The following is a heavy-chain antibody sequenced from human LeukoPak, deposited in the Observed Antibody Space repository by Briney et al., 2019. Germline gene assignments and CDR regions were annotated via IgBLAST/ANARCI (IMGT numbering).Heavy chain of an antibody. CDR1: GFTFSRYA. D-gene: IGHD2-21*02. J-gene: IGHJ6*02. Sequence: GRSLRLSCAASGFTFSRYAVHWVRQAPDKGLECVAVISSDGSKKYYANSVKGRFTISRDNSKNTLYLQVNSLRAEDTAVYYCARAEGSDSLNYYGMDVWGQGTTVTVSS. CDR2: ISSDGSKK. V-gene: IGHV3-30-3*01. CDR3: ARAEGSDSLNYYGMDV.